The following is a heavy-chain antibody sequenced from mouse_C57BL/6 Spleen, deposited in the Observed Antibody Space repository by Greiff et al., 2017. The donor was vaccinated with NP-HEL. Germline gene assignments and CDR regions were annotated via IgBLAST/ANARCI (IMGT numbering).Heavy chain of an antibody. D-gene: IGHD1-1*01. CDR3: ARSSTTVVATGDWYFDV. J-gene: IGHJ1*03. V-gene: IGHV14-2*01. CDR1: GFNIKDYY. Sequence: EVQLQESGAELVKPGASVKLSCTASGFNIKDYYMHWVKQRTEQGLEWIGRIDPEDGETKYAPQFQGKATITADTSSNTAYLQLSSLTSEDTAVYYCARSSTTVVATGDWYFDVWGTGTTVTVSS. CDR2: IDPEDGET.